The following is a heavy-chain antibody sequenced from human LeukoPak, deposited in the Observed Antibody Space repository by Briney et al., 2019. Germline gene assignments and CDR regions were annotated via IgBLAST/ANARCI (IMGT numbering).Heavy chain of an antibody. CDR2: IIPIFGTA. CDR3: ARVWRLLDPQASDI. V-gene: IGHV1-69*05. J-gene: IGHJ3*02. CDR1: GGTFSSYA. Sequence: ASVKVSCKASGGTFSSYAISWVRQAPGQGLEWMGGIIPIFGTANYAQKFQGRVTITTDESTSTVYMELSSLRSEDTAVYYCARVWRLLDPQASDIWGQGTMVTVSS. D-gene: IGHD3-22*01.